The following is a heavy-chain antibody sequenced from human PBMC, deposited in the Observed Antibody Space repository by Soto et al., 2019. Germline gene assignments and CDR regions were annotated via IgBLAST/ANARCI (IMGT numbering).Heavy chain of an antibody. V-gene: IGHV2-5*02. CDR2: IYWDDDE. CDR1: GFSLSTSGVG. J-gene: IGHJ4*01. CDR3: AHRTYPNCLDF. D-gene: IGHD1-1*01. Sequence: QITLKESGPTLVKPTQTLTLTCTFSGFSLSTSGVGVGWIRQPPGKALEWLALIYWDDDERYSPSLKSRLTISKESSNNQVVLTMSNMDPVDTATYYCAHRTYPNCLDFWSHGTVVTVSS.